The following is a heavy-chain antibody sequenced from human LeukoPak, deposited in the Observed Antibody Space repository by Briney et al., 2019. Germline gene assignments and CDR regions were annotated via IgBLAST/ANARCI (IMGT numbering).Heavy chain of an antibody. CDR1: GFTFSSYA. V-gene: IGHV3-21*01. D-gene: IGHD3-16*02. CDR3: ARDRLLSAYDY. CDR2: ISSSSSYI. Sequence: GGSLRLSCAASGFTFSSYAMSWVRQAPGKGLEWVSSISSSSSYIYYADSVKGRFTISRDNAKNSLYLQMNSLRAEDTAVYYCARDRLLSAYDYWGQGTLVTVSS. J-gene: IGHJ4*02.